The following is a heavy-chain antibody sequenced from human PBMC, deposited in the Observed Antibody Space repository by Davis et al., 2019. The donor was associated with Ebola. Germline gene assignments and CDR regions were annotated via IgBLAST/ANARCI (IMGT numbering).Heavy chain of an antibody. CDR2: INPNSGGT. D-gene: IGHD3-9*01. CDR1: GGTFSSFA. J-gene: IGHJ4*02. Sequence: ASVKVSCKSSGGTFSSFAVGWVRQAPGQGLEWMGWINPNSGGTNYAQKLQGRVTMTTDTSTSTAYMELRSLRSDDTAVYYCARESRNILTGYYFDYWGQGSLVTVSS. CDR3: ARESRNILTGYYFDY. V-gene: IGHV1-18*01.